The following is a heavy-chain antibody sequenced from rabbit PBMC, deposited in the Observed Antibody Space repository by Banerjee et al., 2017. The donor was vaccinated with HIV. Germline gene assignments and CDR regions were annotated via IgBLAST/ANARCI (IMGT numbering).Heavy chain of an antibody. Sequence: VRQAPGKGPEWIACIYNGDGSTYYASWVNGRFTISRSTSLNTVTLQMTSLTAADTATYFCAREEYASSSGYTRLDLWGPGTLVTVS. J-gene: IGHJ3*01. D-gene: IGHD1-1*01. CDR2: IYNGDGST. CDR3: AREEYASSSGYTRLDL. V-gene: IGHV1S47*01.